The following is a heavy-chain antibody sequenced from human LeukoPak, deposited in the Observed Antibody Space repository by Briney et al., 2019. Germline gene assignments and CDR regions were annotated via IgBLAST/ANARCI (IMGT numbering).Heavy chain of an antibody. D-gene: IGHD6-19*01. J-gene: IGHJ4*02. Sequence: PGGSLRLSCSASGFTFSSYAMRWVRQAPGKGLEYVSAISSNGGSTYYADSVKGRFTISRDNSKNTLYLQMSSLRPEDTAVYYCVKVRAKAVAAKGFDYWGQGTLVTVSS. V-gene: IGHV3-64D*06. CDR1: GFTFSSYA. CDR2: ISSNGGST. CDR3: VKVRAKAVAAKGFDY.